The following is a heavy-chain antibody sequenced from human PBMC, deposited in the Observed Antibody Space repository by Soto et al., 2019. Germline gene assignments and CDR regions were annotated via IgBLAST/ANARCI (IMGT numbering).Heavy chain of an antibody. CDR3: ANGDTIFGVVPAFEI. Sequence: QVQLVESGGGVVQPGRSLRLSCAASGFTFSSYGMHWVRQAPGKGLEWVAVISYDGSNKYYADSVKGRFTISRDNSKITLCLQMNSLRAEDTAVYYCANGDTIFGVVPAFEIWGQGTMVTVSS. J-gene: IGHJ3*02. CDR1: GFTFSSYG. CDR2: ISYDGSNK. D-gene: IGHD3-3*01. V-gene: IGHV3-30*18.